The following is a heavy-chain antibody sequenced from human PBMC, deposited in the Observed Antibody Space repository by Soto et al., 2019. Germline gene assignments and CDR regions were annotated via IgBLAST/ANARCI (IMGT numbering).Heavy chain of an antibody. CDR3: VVGQYYCAY. Sequence: QVQLVESGGGVVQPGNSLRLSCAASGFPFTAYGMHWVREGPGKGLEWVAVISYDGSNKFYADSVKGGFTISRDNSKDTVYLQMNRLRTEDTALDYCVVGQYYCAYRGEGPLVTVSS. J-gene: IGHJ4*02. V-gene: IGHV3-30*03. D-gene: IGHD1-26*01. CDR1: GFPFTAYG. CDR2: ISYDGSNK.